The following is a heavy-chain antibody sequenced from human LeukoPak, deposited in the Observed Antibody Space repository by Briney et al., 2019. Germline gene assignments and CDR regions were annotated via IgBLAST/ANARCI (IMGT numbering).Heavy chain of an antibody. D-gene: IGHD6-13*01. CDR3: ARDRFAAAGNWCDP. V-gene: IGHV1-2*02. CDR2: INANSGGT. CDR1: RYTFTGYY. Sequence: AAVKVSRKASRYTFTGYYIHWVRQAPGQGLEWMGWINANSGGTNYAQKFQGRVTMTRDTSISTAYIELSRLRSGDTAVYYCARDRFAAAGNWCDPWGQGTLVTVSS. J-gene: IGHJ5*02.